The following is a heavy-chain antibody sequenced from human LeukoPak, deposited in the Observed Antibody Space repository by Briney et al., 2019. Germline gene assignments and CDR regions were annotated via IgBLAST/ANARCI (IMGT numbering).Heavy chain of an antibody. D-gene: IGHD3-22*01. V-gene: IGHV4-39*07. CDR2: IYYSGST. CDR3: ARKEIDWFDP. Sequence: SETLSLSCTVSGGSISSSSYYWGWIRQPPGKGLEWIGNIYYSGSTYYNPSLKSRVTISVDTSKNQFSLKLSSVTAADTAVYYCARKEIDWFDPWGQGILVTVSS. CDR1: GGSISSSSYY. J-gene: IGHJ5*02.